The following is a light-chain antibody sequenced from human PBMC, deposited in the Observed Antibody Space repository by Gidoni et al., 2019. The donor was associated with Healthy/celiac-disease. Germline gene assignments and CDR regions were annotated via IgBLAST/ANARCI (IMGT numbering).Light chain of an antibody. J-gene: IGKJ2*01. V-gene: IGKV3-20*01. CDR3: QQYGSSPWYT. Sequence: EMVLPQSPVTLSLSPWERATLSCRASQSVSSSYLAWYQQNPGQAPRLLIYGASSRATGIPDRFSGSGSGTDFTLTISRLEPEDFAVYYCQQYGSSPWYTFGQGTKLEIK. CDR1: QSVSSSY. CDR2: GAS.